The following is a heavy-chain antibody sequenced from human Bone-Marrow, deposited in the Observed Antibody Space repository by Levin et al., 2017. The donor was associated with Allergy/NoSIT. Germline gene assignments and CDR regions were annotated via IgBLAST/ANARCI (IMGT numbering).Heavy chain of an antibody. V-gene: IGHV3-7*01. CDR2: IKQDGSEK. CDR1: GFTFSSYW. D-gene: IGHD6-19*01. Sequence: GGSLRLSCAASGFTFSSYWMSWVRQAPGKGLEWVANIKQDGSEKYYVDSVKGRFTISRDNAKNSLYLQMNSLRAEDTAVYYCARGGGPRSSGWSPPFFDYWGQGTLVTVSS. CDR3: ARGGGPRSSGWSPPFFDY. J-gene: IGHJ4*02.